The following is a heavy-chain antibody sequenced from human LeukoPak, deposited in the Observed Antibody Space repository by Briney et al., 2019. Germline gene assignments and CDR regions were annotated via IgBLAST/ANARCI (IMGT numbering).Heavy chain of an antibody. J-gene: IGHJ3*02. V-gene: IGHV4-34*01. CDR2: INHSGST. CDR3: ARGGRSSVYGIVVVVAAARAFDI. D-gene: IGHD2-15*01. CDR1: GGSFRGYY. Sequence: SETLSLTCAVYGGSFRGYYWSWIRQPPGKGLEWIGEINHSGSTNYNPSLKSRVTISVDTSKNQFSLKLSSVTAADTAVYYCARGGRSSVYGIVVVVAAARAFDIWGQGTMVTVSS.